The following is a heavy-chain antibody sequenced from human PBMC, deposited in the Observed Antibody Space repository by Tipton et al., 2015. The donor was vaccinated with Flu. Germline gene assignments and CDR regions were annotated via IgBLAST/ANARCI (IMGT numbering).Heavy chain of an antibody. CDR1: GDSVSGNIAA. D-gene: IGHD2-21*01. CDR2: TYYRSQWYN. V-gene: IGHV6-1*01. J-gene: IGHJ4*02. Sequence: PGLVKPSQTPSLTCAISGDSVSGNIAAWNWIRQSPSRGLEWLGRTYYRSQWYNDYAVSVKNRITLSPDTSKNQVSLQLNSVTPEDTAVYYCARGRRLPSTPPFDYWGQGILVTVSS. CDR3: ARGRRLPSTPPFDY.